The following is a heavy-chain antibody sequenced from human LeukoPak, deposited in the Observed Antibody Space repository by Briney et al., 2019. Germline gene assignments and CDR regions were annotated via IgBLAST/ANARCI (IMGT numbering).Heavy chain of an antibody. J-gene: IGHJ4*02. CDR1: GYTFTSYY. CDR2: INPSGGST. D-gene: IGHD3-10*01. V-gene: IGHV1-46*01. Sequence: ASVKVSCKASGYTFTSYYMHWVRQAPGQGLEWMGIINPSGGSTSYAQKFQGRVTMTRDMSTSTVYMELSSLRSEDTAVYYCARILDTYYYGSGDTYYFDYWGQGTLVTVSS. CDR3: ARILDTYYYGSGDTYYFDY.